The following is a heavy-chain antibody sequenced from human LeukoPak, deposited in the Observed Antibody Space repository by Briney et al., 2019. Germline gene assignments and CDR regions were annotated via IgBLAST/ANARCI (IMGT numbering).Heavy chain of an antibody. CDR2: ITGSGDST. CDR1: GFTFSSYA. V-gene: IGHV3-23*01. CDR3: AKASAMIVVVSKHFDY. J-gene: IGHJ4*02. D-gene: IGHD3-22*01. Sequence: GGSLRLSCAASGFTFSSYAMTWVRQAPGKGLEWVSAITGSGDSTYYADSVKGRFTISRDNSKNTLYLQMNSLRAEDTAVYYCAKASAMIVVVSKHFDYWGQGTLVTVSS.